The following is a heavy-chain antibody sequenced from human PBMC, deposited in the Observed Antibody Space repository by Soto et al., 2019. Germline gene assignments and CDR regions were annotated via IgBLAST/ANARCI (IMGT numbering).Heavy chain of an antibody. Sequence: GGSLRLSCAASGFTFSTYAMTWVRQAPGKGLEWVSIISSSGDATYYVDSVKGRFTISRDNSRNTLNLQMNSLRAEDTAVYYCVKNGDFWSWGMDVWGQGTTVTVSS. D-gene: IGHD3-3*01. J-gene: IGHJ6*02. CDR1: GFTFSTYA. V-gene: IGHV3-23*01. CDR3: VKNGDFWSWGMDV. CDR2: ISSSGDAT.